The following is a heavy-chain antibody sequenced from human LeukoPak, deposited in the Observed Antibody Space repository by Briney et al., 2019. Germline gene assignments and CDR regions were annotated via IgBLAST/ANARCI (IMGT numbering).Heavy chain of an antibody. CDR3: ARYLAKTPHDY. J-gene: IGHJ4*02. CDR1: GYSIGSGYY. Sequence: SETLSLTCTVSGYSIGSGYYWGWIRQPPGKGLEWIGSIYHSGSTYYNPSLKSRVTISVDTSKNQFSLKLSSVTAADTAVYYCARYLAKTPHDYWGQGTLVTVSS. D-gene: IGHD1-26*01. V-gene: IGHV4-38-2*02. CDR2: IYHSGST.